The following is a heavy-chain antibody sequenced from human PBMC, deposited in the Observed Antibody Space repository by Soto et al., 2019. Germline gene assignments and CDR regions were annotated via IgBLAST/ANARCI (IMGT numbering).Heavy chain of an antibody. CDR1: CGSISSGDYY. CDR2: IYYSGTT. Sequence: PSETVSLTCTVSCGSISSGDYYWSWIRQPPGKGLEWIGYIYYSGTTYYNPSLKSRVTISADTSKNQFSLKLSSVTAADTAVYYCARRHCTNGVCYLSSDYFDYWGQGTLVTVSS. D-gene: IGHD2-8*01. V-gene: IGHV4-30-4*01. J-gene: IGHJ4*02. CDR3: ARRHCTNGVCYLSSDYFDY.